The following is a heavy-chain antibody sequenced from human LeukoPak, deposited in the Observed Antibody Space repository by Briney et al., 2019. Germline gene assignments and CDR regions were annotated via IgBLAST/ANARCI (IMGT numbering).Heavy chain of an antibody. CDR2: IYYSGST. J-gene: IGHJ5*02. CDR1: GGSISSNSYY. CDR3: ARAESSSWSSNWFDP. Sequence: SETLSLTCTVSGGSISSNSYYWGWIRQPPGKGLEWIGSIYYSGSTYHNPSLKSRVSISVDTSKNQFSLKLSSVTAADTAVYYCARAESSSWSSNWFDPWGQGTLVTVSS. D-gene: IGHD6-13*01. V-gene: IGHV4-39*07.